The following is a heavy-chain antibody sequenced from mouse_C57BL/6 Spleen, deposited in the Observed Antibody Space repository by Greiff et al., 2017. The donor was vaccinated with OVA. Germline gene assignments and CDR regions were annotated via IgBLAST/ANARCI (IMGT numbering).Heavy chain of an antibody. Sequence: QVQLKQPGAELVRPGSSVKLSCKASGYTFTSYWMDWVKQRPGQGLEWIGNIYPSDSETHYNQKFKDKATLTVDKSSSTAYMQLSSLTSEDSAVYYCAREGEYGNYVYWGQGTTLTVSS. V-gene: IGHV1-61*01. J-gene: IGHJ2*01. CDR1: GYTFTSYW. CDR3: AREGEYGNYVY. D-gene: IGHD2-10*02. CDR2: IYPSDSET.